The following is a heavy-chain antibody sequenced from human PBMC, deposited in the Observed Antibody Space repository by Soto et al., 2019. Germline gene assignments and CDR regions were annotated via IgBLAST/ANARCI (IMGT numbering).Heavy chain of an antibody. V-gene: IGHV1-69*19. Sequence: QVQLVQSGAEMKKPGSSVKVSCQSSGGTFNTYAMNWVRQAPGQGPEWMGDISPMFGAANYAPNFQGRVTITADECTGTSYMQLSSLTSEDTALYFCAREVQVHTPAFVYWGQGTLVTVSS. J-gene: IGHJ4*02. D-gene: IGHD3-10*01. CDR1: GGTFNTYA. CDR2: ISPMFGAA. CDR3: AREVQVHTPAFVY.